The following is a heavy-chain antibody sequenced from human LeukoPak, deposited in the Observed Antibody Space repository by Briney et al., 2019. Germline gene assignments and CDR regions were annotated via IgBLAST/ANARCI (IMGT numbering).Heavy chain of an antibody. CDR2: INHSGST. J-gene: IGHJ6*03. V-gene: IGHV4-34*01. CDR1: GGSIDSDY. Sequence: SETLSLTCTVSGGSIDSDYWSWIRQPPGKGLEWIGEINHSGSTNYNPSLKSRVTISVDTSKNQFSLKLSSVTAADTAVYYCARTRRQYYDSSGYYYTREYYMDAWGKGTTVTVSS. D-gene: IGHD3-22*01. CDR3: ARTRRQYYDSSGYYYTREYYMDA.